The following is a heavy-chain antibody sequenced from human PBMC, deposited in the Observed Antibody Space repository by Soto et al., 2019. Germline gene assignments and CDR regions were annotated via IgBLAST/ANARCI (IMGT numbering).Heavy chain of an antibody. CDR1: GPGFSRCY. Sequence: SLSITRPAYGPGFSRCYWSWIRQPPGKGLEWIGEINHSGSTNYNPSLKSRVTISVDTSKNQFSLNLSSVTAADTAVYYCARRLDVWGQGITVTVSS. CDR2: INHSGST. V-gene: IGHV4-34*01. J-gene: IGHJ6*02. CDR3: ARRLDV.